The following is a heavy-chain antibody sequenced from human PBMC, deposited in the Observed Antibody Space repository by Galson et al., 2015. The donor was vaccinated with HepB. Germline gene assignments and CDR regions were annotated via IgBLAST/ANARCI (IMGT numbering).Heavy chain of an antibody. CDR3: AKAYDFWSGPIPVDY. CDR2: ITGSGDSS. D-gene: IGHD3-3*01. J-gene: IGHJ4*02. Sequence: SLRLSCAASGFTFSSYAMSWVRQTPGKGLEWVSGITGSGDSSYREDSVRGRFTISRDNSKNTLYLQMNSLRAEDTAIYYCAKAYDFWSGPIPVDYWGQGTLVTVSS. V-gene: IGHV3-23*01. CDR1: GFTFSSYA.